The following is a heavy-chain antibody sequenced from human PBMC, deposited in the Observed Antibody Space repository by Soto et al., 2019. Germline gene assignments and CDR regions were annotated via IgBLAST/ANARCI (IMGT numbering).Heavy chain of an antibody. CDR3: ATYYYGSGSQDYYGMDV. V-gene: IGHV1-18*01. Sequence: QVQLVQSGAEVKKPGASVKVSCKASGYTFTSYGISWVRQAPGQGLEWMGWISAYNGNTNYAQKLQGRVTMTTDTSTSPAYMELRSLRSADTAVYYCATYYYGSGSQDYYGMDVWGQGTTVTGSS. D-gene: IGHD3-10*01. CDR1: GYTFTSYG. CDR2: ISAYNGNT. J-gene: IGHJ6*02.